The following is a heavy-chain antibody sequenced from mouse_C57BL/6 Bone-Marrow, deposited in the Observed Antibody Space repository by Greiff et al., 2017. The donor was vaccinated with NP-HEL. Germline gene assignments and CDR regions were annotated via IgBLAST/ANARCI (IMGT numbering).Heavy chain of an antibody. CDR1: GFSLSTFGMG. Sequence: QVTLNESGPGILQPSQTLSLTCSFSGFSLSTFGMGVGWIRQPSGKGLEWLAHIWWDDDKYYNPALKSRLTISKDTSKNQVFLKIANVDTADTATYYCARNYDGYSWYFDVWGTGTTVTVSS. V-gene: IGHV8-8*01. CDR3: ARNYDGYSWYFDV. J-gene: IGHJ1*03. CDR2: IWWDDDK. D-gene: IGHD2-3*01.